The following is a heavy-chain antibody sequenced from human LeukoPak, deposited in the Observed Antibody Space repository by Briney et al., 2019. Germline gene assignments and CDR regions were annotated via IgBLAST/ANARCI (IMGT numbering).Heavy chain of an antibody. CDR1: GGTFSSYA. J-gene: IGHJ6*03. D-gene: IGHD1-26*01. V-gene: IGHV1-46*01. Sequence: ASVKVPCKASGGTFSSYAISWVRQAPGQGLEWMGIINPSGGSTSYAQKFQGRVTMTRDMSTSTVYMELSSLRSEDTAVYYCARTSYSGRRYYYYMDVWGKGTTVTVSS. CDR2: INPSGGST. CDR3: ARTSYSGRRYYYYMDV.